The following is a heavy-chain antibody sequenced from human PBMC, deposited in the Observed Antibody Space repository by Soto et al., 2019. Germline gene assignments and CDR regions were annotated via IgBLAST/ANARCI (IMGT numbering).Heavy chain of an antibody. Sequence: SVKVSCKASGGTFSSYAISWVRQAPGQGLEWMGGIIPIFGTANYAQKFQGRVTITADESTSTAYMELSSLRSEDTAVYYCASTAAAVDYYYYGMDVWGQGTTVTVSS. CDR2: IIPIFGTA. J-gene: IGHJ6*02. D-gene: IGHD6-13*01. V-gene: IGHV1-69*13. CDR3: ASTAAAVDYYYYGMDV. CDR1: GGTFSSYA.